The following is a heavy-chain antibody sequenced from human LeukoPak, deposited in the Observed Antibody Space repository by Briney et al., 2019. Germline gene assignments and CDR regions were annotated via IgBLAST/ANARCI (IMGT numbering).Heavy chain of an antibody. CDR3: ARRAIGDFWSGYSNWFDP. V-gene: IGHV1-8*02. J-gene: IGHJ5*02. CDR2: MNPNSGNT. CDR1: GYTFTGYG. Sequence: GASVKVSCKASGYTFTGYGINWVRQATGQGLEWMGWMNPNSGNTGYAQKFQGRVTMTRNTSISTAYMELSSLRSEDTAVYYCARRAIGDFWSGYSNWFDPWGQGTLVTVSS. D-gene: IGHD3-3*01.